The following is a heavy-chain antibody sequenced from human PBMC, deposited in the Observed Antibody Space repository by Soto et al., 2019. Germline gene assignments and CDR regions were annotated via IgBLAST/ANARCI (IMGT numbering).Heavy chain of an antibody. V-gene: IGHV4-30-4*01. D-gene: IGHD1-1*01. CDR3: VRYNGARVYFDY. J-gene: IGHJ4*02. CDR2: IYYSGST. CDR1: GGSINNGDYY. Sequence: QGQLQESGPGLVQPSQTLSLTCTVSGGSINNGDYYRTWIRQSPEKGLEWIGYIYYSGSTYYNPSLNRRVTISIDTSMNQFSLNLNSVTAADPAVYDCVRYNGARVYFDYWGQGSLVTVSS.